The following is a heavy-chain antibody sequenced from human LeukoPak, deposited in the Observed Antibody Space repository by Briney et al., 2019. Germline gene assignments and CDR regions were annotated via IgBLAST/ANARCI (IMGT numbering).Heavy chain of an antibody. CDR3: ARSWVTGYGTVLDY. CDR2: LTSSGGTT. D-gene: IGHD2-21*02. V-gene: IGHV3-23*01. J-gene: IGHJ4*02. CDR1: GFTFSNYA. Sequence: PGGSLRLSCAASGFTFSNYAMSWVRQAPGRGLEWVSGLTSSGGTTYYADSVKGQVTISADKSISTAYLQWSSLKASDTAMYYCARSWVTGYGTVLDYWGQGTLVTVSS.